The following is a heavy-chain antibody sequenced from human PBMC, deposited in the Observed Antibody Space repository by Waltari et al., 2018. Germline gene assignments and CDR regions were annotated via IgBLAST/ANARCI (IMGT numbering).Heavy chain of an antibody. CDR1: GGSFSGYY. Sequence: QVQLQESGPGLVKPSQTLSLTCAVYGGSFSGYYWSWIRQPPGKGLEWIGEINHSGSTNYNPSLKSRVTISVDTSKNQFSLKLSSVTAADTAVYYCARVGKLLWFGSDYWGQGTLVTVSS. V-gene: IGHV4-34*09. CDR3: ARVGKLLWFGSDY. D-gene: IGHD3-10*01. CDR2: INHSGST. J-gene: IGHJ4*02.